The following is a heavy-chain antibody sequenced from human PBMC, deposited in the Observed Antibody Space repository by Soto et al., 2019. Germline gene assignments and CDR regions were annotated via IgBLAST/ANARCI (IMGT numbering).Heavy chain of an antibody. D-gene: IGHD2-15*01. V-gene: IGHV3-7*03. CDR3: ARRCSGGSCYGLFWDY. CDR2: IKQDGSEK. Sequence: PGGSLRLSCAASGFTFSGYWMSWVRQAPGKGLEWVANIKQDGSEKYYVDSVKGRFTISRDNAKNSLYLQMNSLRAEDTAVYYCARRCSGGSCYGLFWDYWGQGTLVTVSS. CDR1: GFTFSGYW. J-gene: IGHJ4*02.